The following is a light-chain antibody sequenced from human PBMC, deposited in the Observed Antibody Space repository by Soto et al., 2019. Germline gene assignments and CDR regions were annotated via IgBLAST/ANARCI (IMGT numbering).Light chain of an antibody. CDR2: GAS. J-gene: IGKJ2*01. Sequence: DIQLTQSPFFLSASVGDRVTISCRASQAIYSYLAWYQQKPGKAPKLLVFGASKLQSGVPSMFSGSGSGTEFTLTIRSLQPEDFATYYCQQLNSHPRTFGQGTKLEIK. V-gene: IGKV1-9*01. CDR1: QAIYSY. CDR3: QQLNSHPRT.